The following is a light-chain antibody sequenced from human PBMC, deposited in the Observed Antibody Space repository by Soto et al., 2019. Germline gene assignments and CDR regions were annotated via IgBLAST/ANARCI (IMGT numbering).Light chain of an antibody. CDR1: QSVSSY. Sequence: EIVLTQSPATLSLSPGERATLSCRASQSVSSYLAWYQQKPGQAPRLLIYDASNRATGIPARFSGSGSGTDFTLPISSLEPDDFAVYYCPQRSHLFPFGPGTEVDLK. J-gene: IGKJ3*01. CDR2: DAS. CDR3: PQRSHLFP. V-gene: IGKV3-11*01.